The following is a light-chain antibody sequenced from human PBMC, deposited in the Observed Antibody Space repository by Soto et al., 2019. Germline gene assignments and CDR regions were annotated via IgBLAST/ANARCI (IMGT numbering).Light chain of an antibody. V-gene: IGLV2-14*01. J-gene: IGLJ1*01. CDR3: SSYTSSSTPVV. CDR2: EVS. CDR1: RSDVGGYNY. Sequence: QSVLTQPASVSGSPGQSITISCTGTRSDVGGYNYVSWYQQHPGKAPKLMIYEVSNRPSGVSNRFSGSKSGNTASLTISGRQAEDDADYSCSSYTSSSTPVVFGTGTKLTVL.